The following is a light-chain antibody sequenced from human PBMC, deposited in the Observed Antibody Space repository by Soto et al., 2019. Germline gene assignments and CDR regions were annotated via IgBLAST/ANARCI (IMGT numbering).Light chain of an antibody. Sequence: EIVLTQSPGTLSLSPGERAALSCRASQSVGGYLAWYQQKPGQAPRLLIYDASNRATGIPARFSGSGSGTDFTLTISSLEPEDFAVYYCQQRSNWPPSITFGQGTRLEI. CDR1: QSVGGY. V-gene: IGKV3-11*01. J-gene: IGKJ5*01. CDR3: QQRSNWPPSIT. CDR2: DAS.